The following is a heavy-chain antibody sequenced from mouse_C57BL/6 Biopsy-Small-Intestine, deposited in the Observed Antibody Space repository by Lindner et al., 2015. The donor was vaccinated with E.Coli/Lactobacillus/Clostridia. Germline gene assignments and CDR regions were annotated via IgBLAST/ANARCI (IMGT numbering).Heavy chain of an antibody. CDR1: GYTFTNYW. J-gene: IGHJ2*01. CDR2: IYPGGGYT. V-gene: IGHV1-63*01. D-gene: IGHD3-3*01. Sequence: VQLQESGPELVKPGASVKMSCKSSGYTFTNYWIGWAKQRPGHGLEWIGDIYPGGGYTNNNEKFKDKVTLTADKSSSTAYMQFSSLTSEDSAIYYCARGDAFDYWGQGTILIVSS. CDR3: ARGDAFDY.